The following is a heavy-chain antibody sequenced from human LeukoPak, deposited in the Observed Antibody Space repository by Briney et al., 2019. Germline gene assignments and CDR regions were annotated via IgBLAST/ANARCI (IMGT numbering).Heavy chain of an antibody. J-gene: IGHJ4*02. V-gene: IGHV3-49*04. CDR2: VRSKVYGRTT. D-gene: IGHD1-26*01. CDR1: GFTFDDYG. CDR3: ARGQTVVGAMYYFDQ. Sequence: GGSLRLSCTASGFTFDDYGITWVRQAPGKGLEWVGFVRSKVYGRTTEYAASVKGRLTVSRDDSKSIAYLQMNSLTTEDTAMYYCARGQTVVGAMYYFDQWGQGTLVTVSS.